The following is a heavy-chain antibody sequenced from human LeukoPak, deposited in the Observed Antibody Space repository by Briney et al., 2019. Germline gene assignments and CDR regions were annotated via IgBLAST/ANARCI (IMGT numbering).Heavy chain of an antibody. Sequence: SRTLSLTCTVSGDSISSGDYYWSWIRQPPGKGLEWIGYIYYSGSTYYNPSLKSRVTISVDTSKNQFSLKLTSVTAADTAVYYCVTKCGGGNWSDPWGQGTLVTVSS. CDR3: VTKCGGGNWSDP. V-gene: IGHV4-30-4*01. CDR2: IYYSGST. CDR1: GDSISSGDYY. J-gene: IGHJ5*02. D-gene: IGHD3-10*02.